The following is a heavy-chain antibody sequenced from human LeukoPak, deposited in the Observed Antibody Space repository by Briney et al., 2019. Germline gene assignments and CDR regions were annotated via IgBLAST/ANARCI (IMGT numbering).Heavy chain of an antibody. Sequence: PSETLSLTCTVSGGSVSSGSYYWSWIRQPPGKGLEWIGYIYYSGSINYNPSLKSRVTISVDTSKNQFSLKLSSVTAADTAVYYCARGTNRGSGSYYYYGMDVWAKGPRSPSPQ. J-gene: IGHJ6*04. V-gene: IGHV4-61*01. CDR2: IYYSGSI. CDR3: ARGTNRGSGSYYYYGMDV. D-gene: IGHD3-10*01. CDR1: GGSVSSGSYY.